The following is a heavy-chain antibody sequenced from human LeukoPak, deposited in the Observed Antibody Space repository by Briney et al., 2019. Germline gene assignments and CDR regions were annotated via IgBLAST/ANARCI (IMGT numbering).Heavy chain of an antibody. V-gene: IGHV4-31*03. J-gene: IGHJ5*02. CDR2: IYYSGST. Sequence: SETLSLTCTVSGGSISSGGYYWSWIRQHPGKGLEWIGYIYYSGSTYYNPSLKSRVTISVDTSKNQFSLKLSSVTAADTAVYYCARGVVAARFWFDPWGQGTLVTVSS. D-gene: IGHD2-15*01. CDR3: ARGVVAARFWFDP. CDR1: GGSISSGGYY.